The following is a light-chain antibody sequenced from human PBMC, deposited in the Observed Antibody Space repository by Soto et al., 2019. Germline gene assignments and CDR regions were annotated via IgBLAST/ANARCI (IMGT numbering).Light chain of an antibody. CDR3: MQSTQLPPT. J-gene: IGKJ5*01. CDR2: WAS. V-gene: IGKV4-1*01. Sequence: DIVMTQSRDSLAVSLGQRATINCKSSQSVLYSSNNKNYLAWYQQKPGQPPKLLIYWASTRESGVPDRFSGSGSGTDFTLEISRVETDDVGIYYCMQSTQLPPTFGQGTRLEIK. CDR1: QSVLYSSNNKNY.